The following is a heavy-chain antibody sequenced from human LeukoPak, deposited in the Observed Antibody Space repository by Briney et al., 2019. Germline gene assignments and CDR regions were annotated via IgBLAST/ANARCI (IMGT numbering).Heavy chain of an antibody. CDR2: INHSGST. D-gene: IGHD6-19*01. CDR3: ARGPRVESYSSGWYVNY. V-gene: IGHV4-34*01. Sequence: SETLSLTCAVYGGSFSGYYWSWIRQPPGKGLEWIGEINHSGSTNYNPPLKSRVTISVDTSKNQFSLNLTSVTAADTAVYYCARGPRVESYSSGWYVNYRGQGTLVTVSS. J-gene: IGHJ4*02. CDR1: GGSFSGYY.